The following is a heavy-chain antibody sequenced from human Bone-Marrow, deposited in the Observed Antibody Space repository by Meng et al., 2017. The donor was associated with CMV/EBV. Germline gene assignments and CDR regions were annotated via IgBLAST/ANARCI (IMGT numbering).Heavy chain of an antibody. CDR1: GLTFSSYA. CDR3: ARDRRYCSSTSCYRRPLIEAFDI. J-gene: IGHJ3*02. D-gene: IGHD2-2*01. V-gene: IGHV3-7*01. CDR2: IKQDGSEK. Sequence: GESLKISCAASGLTFSSYAMSWVRQAPGKGLEWVANIKQDGSEKNYVDSVEGRFTISRDNAKNSLFLQMNSLRAEDTAVYYCARDRRYCSSTSCYRRPLIEAFDIWGQGTMVTVSS.